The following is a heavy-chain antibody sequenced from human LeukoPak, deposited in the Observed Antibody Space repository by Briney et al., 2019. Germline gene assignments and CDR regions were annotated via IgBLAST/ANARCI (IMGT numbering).Heavy chain of an antibody. V-gene: IGHV3-48*02. CDR1: GFTFNIYG. D-gene: IGHD3-10*01. CDR2: ISSSSAV. Sequence: GGSPRLSCAASGFTFNIYGMSWVRQAPGKGLEWVSYISSSSAVYYADSVKGRFTISRDNAKNSLYLQMNSLRDEDTAVYYCARPSMVQGTNIAAFDSWGQGTLVTVSS. CDR3: ARPSMVQGTNIAAFDS. J-gene: IGHJ4*02.